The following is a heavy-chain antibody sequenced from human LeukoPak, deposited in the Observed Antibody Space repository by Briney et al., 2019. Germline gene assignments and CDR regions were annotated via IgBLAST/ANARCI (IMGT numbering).Heavy chain of an antibody. CDR3: ARGVATIRSDY. CDR2: IRSDGSNK. CDR1: GFSFSSYG. V-gene: IGHV3-30*02. Sequence: GGSLRLSCAGSGFSFSSYGMHWVRQAPGKGLEWMAFIRSDGSNKYYADSVKGRFTISRDNAKNSLYLQMNSLRAEDTAVYYCARGVATIRSDYWGQGTLVTVSS. D-gene: IGHD5-12*01. J-gene: IGHJ4*02.